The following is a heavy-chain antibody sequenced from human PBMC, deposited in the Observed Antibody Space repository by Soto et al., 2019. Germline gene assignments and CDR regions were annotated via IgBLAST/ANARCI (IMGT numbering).Heavy chain of an antibody. CDR3: AKDYEQLAIYYYYGMDV. J-gene: IGHJ6*02. D-gene: IGHD6-13*01. CDR1: GFTFSSYG. Sequence: ESGGGVVQPGRSLRLSCAASGFTFSSYGMHWVRQAPGKGLEWVAVISYDGSNKYYADSVKGRFTISRDNSKNTLYLQMNSLRAEDTAVYYCAKDYEQLAIYYYYGMDVWGQGTTVTVSS. CDR2: ISYDGSNK. V-gene: IGHV3-30*18.